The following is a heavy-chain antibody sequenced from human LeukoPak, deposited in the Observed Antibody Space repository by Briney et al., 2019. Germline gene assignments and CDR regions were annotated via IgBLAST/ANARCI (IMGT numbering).Heavy chain of an antibody. Sequence: SETLSLTCTVSGGSISSYYWSWIRQPPGRGLEWIGYIYYSGSTIYNPSLKSRVTISVDTSKNQFSLKLSSVTAADTAVYYCARGREGDYDYVWGSYRSENWFDPWGQGTLVTVSS. J-gene: IGHJ5*02. D-gene: IGHD3-16*02. CDR2: IYYSGST. CDR3: ARGREGDYDYVWGSYRSENWFDP. CDR1: GGSISSYY. V-gene: IGHV4-59*01.